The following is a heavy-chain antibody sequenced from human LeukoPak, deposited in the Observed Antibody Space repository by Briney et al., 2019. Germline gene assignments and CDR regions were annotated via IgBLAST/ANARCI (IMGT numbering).Heavy chain of an antibody. Sequence: PGGSLRLSCAASGFTFSSSAMSWVRQAPGKGLEWVSAISNNGGYTYYADSVQGRFTISRDNSKNTLYLQMNSLRAEDTAVYYCARDLRGIAVADYWGQGTLVTVSS. D-gene: IGHD6-19*01. J-gene: IGHJ4*02. CDR3: ARDLRGIAVADY. CDR2: ISNNGGYT. CDR1: GFTFSSSA. V-gene: IGHV3-23*01.